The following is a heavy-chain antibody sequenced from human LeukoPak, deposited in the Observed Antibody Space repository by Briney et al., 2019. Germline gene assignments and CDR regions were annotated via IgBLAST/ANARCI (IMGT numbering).Heavy chain of an antibody. Sequence: ASVKVSCKASGYTFTRYYIHWVRQAPGQGLEWMGIIHPSSGSATSAQKFQGRLTMTRDTSTSTVYMELSSLRSEDTAVYYCARDSSASSLADTWGQGTLITVSS. J-gene: IGHJ5*02. V-gene: IGHV1-46*01. D-gene: IGHD2-2*01. CDR3: ARDSSASSLADT. CDR1: GYTFTRYY. CDR2: IHPSSGSA.